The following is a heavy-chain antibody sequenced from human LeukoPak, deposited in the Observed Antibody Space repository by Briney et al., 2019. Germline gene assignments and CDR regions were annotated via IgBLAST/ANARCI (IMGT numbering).Heavy chain of an antibody. V-gene: IGHV3-9*01. CDR1: GFTFGDYA. CDR2: ISWNSGSI. Sequence: GGSPRLSCAASGFTFGDYAMHWVRQAPGKGLEWVSGISWNSGSIGYADSVKGRFTISRDNAKNSLYLQMNSLRAEDTALYYCAKDRGYCSSTSCSPSYYFDYWGQGTLVTVSS. D-gene: IGHD2-2*01. CDR3: AKDRGYCSSTSCSPSYYFDY. J-gene: IGHJ4*02.